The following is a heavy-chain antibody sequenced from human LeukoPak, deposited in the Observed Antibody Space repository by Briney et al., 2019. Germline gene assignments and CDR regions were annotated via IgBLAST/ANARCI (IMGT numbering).Heavy chain of an antibody. D-gene: IGHD5-24*01. J-gene: IGHJ4*02. CDR2: ISYDERNE. CDR3: AKDGDRDGYNYADY. CDR1: GFTFSNYG. V-gene: IGHV3-30*18. Sequence: GRSLRLSCAASGFTFSNYGMHWVRQAPGKGLEWVALISYDERNEFYVDSVKGRFTISRDNSKNTLYLQMNSLRADDTAVYHCAKDGDRDGYNYADYWGQGTLVTVSS.